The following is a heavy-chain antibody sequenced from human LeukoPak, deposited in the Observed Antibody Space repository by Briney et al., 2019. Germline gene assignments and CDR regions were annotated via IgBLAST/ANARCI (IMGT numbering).Heavy chain of an antibody. CDR2: IRFDGSNT. V-gene: IGHV3-30*02. J-gene: IGHJ4*02. CDR3: AKVKTDILIPDS. Sequence: PGGSLRLSCAASGFTFRLFGMHWARQAPGKGLEWVSFIRFDGSNTYHTDSVKGRFTISRDNSKNTLYLQMNGLTSEDTAVYYCAKVKTDILIPDSWGQGTLVTVSS. CDR1: GFTFRLFG. D-gene: IGHD2-21*02.